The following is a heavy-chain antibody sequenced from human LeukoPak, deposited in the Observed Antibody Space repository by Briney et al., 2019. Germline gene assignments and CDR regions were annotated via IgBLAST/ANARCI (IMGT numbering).Heavy chain of an antibody. CDR3: AFLRTYYYDSSSDY. CDR1: GFTFSSYG. J-gene: IGHJ4*02. D-gene: IGHD3-22*01. Sequence: SGGSLRLSCAASGFTFSSYGMHWVRQAPGKGLEWVAVISYDGSNKYYADSVRGRFTISRDNSKNTLYLQMNSLRAEDTAVYYCAFLRTYYYDSSSDYWGQGTLVTVSS. V-gene: IGHV3-30*03. CDR2: ISYDGSNK.